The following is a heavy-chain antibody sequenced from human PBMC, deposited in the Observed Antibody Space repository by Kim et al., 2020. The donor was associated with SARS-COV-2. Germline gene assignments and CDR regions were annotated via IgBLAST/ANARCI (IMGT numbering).Heavy chain of an antibody. Sequence: TISYGDSVKGRFTISMNNAKNSLYRQMNSLRVDDTAIYYCARTIYSSGFNYWGQGTLVTVSS. V-gene: IGHV3-11*01. J-gene: IGHJ4*02. D-gene: IGHD6-19*01. CDR2: TI. CDR3: ARTIYSSGFNY.